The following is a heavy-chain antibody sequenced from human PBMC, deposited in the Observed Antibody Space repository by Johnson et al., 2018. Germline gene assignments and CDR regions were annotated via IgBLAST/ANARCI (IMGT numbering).Heavy chain of an antibody. V-gene: IGHV3-23*04. CDR1: GFPFGFTFTSYA. CDR2: ISGSGGST. D-gene: IGHD6-13*01. J-gene: IGHJ4*02. CDR3: ARSPFHSSRFDY. Sequence: VQLVQSGGGLVQPGGSLRLSCAASGFPFGFTFTSYAMSWVRQAPGKGLEWVSAISGSGGSTFYADSVKGRFTISRDNSKNTVYLEMNSLRSRDTALYYCARSPFHSSRFDYWGQGTLVTVSS.